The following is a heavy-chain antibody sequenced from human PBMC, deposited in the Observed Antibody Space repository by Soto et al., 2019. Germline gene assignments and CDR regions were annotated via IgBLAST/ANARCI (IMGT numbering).Heavy chain of an antibody. V-gene: IGHV3-30*03. Sequence: QVQLVESGGGVVQPGTSLRLSCAASGFTFNSYGMHWVRQAPGEGLEWXAVTSYDGSNENYVDSVKGRFTISRDNSRNTXXXXXXXXXXXXXXXXXXXXXTYXXDRSGYYIFDYWGQGTLVSVSS. D-gene: IGHD3-22*01. CDR2: TSYDGSNE. CDR1: GFTFNSYG. J-gene: IGHJ4*02. CDR3: XXXTYXXDRSGYYIFDY.